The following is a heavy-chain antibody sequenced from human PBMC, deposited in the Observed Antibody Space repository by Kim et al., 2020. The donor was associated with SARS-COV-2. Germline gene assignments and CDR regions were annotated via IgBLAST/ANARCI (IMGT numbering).Heavy chain of an antibody. V-gene: IGHV4-59*11. CDR2: IFYTGIT. J-gene: IGHJ4*02. CDR1: GASISSHY. D-gene: IGHD3-22*01. CDR3: AAGRWGTYDNV. Sequence: SETLSLTCTISGASISSHYWTWIRQTPGKAPEWIVNIFYTGITDYNPYFKSRITISVDTSKNEFSLNLRDVTAADSAVYFCAAGRWGTYDNVWGQGTLVTVSS.